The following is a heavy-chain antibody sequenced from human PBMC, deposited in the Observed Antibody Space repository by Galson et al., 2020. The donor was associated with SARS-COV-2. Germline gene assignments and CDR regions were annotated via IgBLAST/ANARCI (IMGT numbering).Heavy chain of an antibody. CDR1: GYTLTSYD. CDR3: ARERDSTGGPGGMDV. V-gene: IGHV1-8*01. J-gene: IGHJ6*02. CDR2: INPNRGNT. Sequence: ASVKVSCKASGYTLTSYDINWVRQATGQGLERKGWINPNRGNTGYAQKFQGRVTMTRNTSISTAYMELSSLRSEDTAVYYCARERDSTGGPGGMDVWGQGTTVTVSS. D-gene: IGHD2-8*02.